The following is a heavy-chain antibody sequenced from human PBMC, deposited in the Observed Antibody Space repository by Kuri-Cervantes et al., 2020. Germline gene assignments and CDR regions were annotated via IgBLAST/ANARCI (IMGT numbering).Heavy chain of an antibody. CDR1: GFTFSSYS. D-gene: IGHD6-13*01. V-gene: IGHV3-21*04. Sequence: GGSLRLSCAASGFTFSSYSMNWVRQAPGKGLEWVSSISSSSSYICYADSVKGRFTISRDNAKNSLYLQMNSLRAEDTAVYYCAKDSSSWISYWFDPWGQGTLVTVSS. CDR2: ISSSSSYI. J-gene: IGHJ5*02. CDR3: AKDSSSWISYWFDP.